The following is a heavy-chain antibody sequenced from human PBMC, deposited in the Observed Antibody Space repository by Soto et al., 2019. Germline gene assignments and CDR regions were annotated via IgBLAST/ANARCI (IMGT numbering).Heavy chain of an antibody. V-gene: IGHV3-33*01. D-gene: IGHD3-10*01. Sequence: SLRLSCAASGFTFSSYGMHWVRQAPGKGLEWVAVIWYDGSNKYYADSVKGRFTISRDNSKNTLYLQMNSLRAEDTAVYYCARGSFGYYYYGMDVWGQGTTVTVSS. CDR3: ARGSFGYYYYGMDV. J-gene: IGHJ6*02. CDR1: GFTFSSYG. CDR2: IWYDGSNK.